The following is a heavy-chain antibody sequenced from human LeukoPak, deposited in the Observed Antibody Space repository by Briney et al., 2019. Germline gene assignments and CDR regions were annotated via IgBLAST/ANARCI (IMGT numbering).Heavy chain of an antibody. CDR2: IIPILGIA. CDR3: AREESSSSRLDY. J-gene: IGHJ4*02. CDR1: GGTFSSYA. V-gene: IGHV1-69*04. Sequence: SVKVSCKASGGTFSSYAISWVRQAPGQGLEWMGRIIPILGIANYAQKFQGRVTITADKSTSTAYMELSSLRSEDTAVYYCAREESSSSRLDYWGQGTLVTVSS. D-gene: IGHD6-6*01.